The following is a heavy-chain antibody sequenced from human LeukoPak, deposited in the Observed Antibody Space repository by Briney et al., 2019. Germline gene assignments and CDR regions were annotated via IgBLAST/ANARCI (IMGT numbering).Heavy chain of an antibody. J-gene: IGHJ5*02. D-gene: IGHD6-13*01. V-gene: IGHV4-31*03. CDR2: IYYSGSS. Sequence: PSETLSLTCTVSGGSISSGGYYWSWIRQHPGKGLEWIGYIYYSGSSYYNPSLKSRVTISVDTSKNQFSLKLSSVTAADTAVYYCARVPGIAADSTGSPWFDPWGQGTLVTVS. CDR3: ARVPGIAADSTGSPWFDP. CDR1: GGSISSGGYY.